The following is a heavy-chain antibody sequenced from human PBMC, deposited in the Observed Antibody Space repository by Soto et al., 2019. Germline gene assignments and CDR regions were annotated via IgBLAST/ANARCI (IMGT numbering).Heavy chain of an antibody. V-gene: IGHV3-21*01. Sequence: PGGSLRLSCAASGFTFSSYSMNWVRQAPGKGLEWVSSISSSGSYKYYTDSVEGRFTISRDNAKNSLYLQMNSLRAEDTAVYYCARVRDSSGWFDAFDIWGQGQWSPSPQ. CDR2: ISSSGSYK. J-gene: IGHJ3*02. CDR1: GFTFSSYS. CDR3: ARVRDSSGWFDAFDI. D-gene: IGHD6-19*01.